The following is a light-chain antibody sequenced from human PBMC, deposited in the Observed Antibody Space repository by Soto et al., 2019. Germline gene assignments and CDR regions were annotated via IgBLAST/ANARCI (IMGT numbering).Light chain of an antibody. J-gene: IGLJ2*01. CDR3: GAWDSSLSAVV. CDR1: SSNLGNNN. CDR2: DNS. V-gene: IGLV1-51*01. Sequence: QSVLTQPPSASAAPGQKVTISCSGSSSNLGNNNVCWYQQLPGTAPKLLIYDNSNRPSGIPERFSGSKSGTSATLGITGLQTGDEADYYCGAWDSSLSAVVFGGGTKVTVL.